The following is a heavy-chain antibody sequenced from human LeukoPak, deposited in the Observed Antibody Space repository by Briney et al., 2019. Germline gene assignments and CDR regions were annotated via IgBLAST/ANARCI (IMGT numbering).Heavy chain of an antibody. CDR3: ARGAYYYDSSGSLDY. J-gene: IGHJ4*02. CDR2: INAGNGNT. D-gene: IGHD3-22*01. Sequence: ASVKVSCKASGYTFTSYAMHWVRQAPGQRLEWMGWINAGNGNTKYSQKFQGRVTITRDTSANTAYMELSSLRSEDTAVYYCARGAYYYDSSGSLDYWGQGTLVTVSS. CDR1: GYTFTSYA. V-gene: IGHV1-3*01.